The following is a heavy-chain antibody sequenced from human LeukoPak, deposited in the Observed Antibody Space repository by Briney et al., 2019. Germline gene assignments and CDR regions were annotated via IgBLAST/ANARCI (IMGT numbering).Heavy chain of an antibody. CDR3: AKCSGSGGYYYVDC. Sequence: PGGSLRLSCAASGFTFSSHWMHWVRQAPGKGLVWVSRIKSDGSNTNYADSVKGRFTISRDNGKNTLYLQMNSLRAEDTALYYCAKCSGSGGYYYVDCWGQGTLVTVSS. J-gene: IGHJ4*02. CDR2: IKSDGSNT. CDR1: GFTFSSHW. D-gene: IGHD3-22*01. V-gene: IGHV3-74*01.